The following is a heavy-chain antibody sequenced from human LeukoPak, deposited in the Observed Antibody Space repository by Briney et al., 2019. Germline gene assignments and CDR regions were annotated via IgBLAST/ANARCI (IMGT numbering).Heavy chain of an antibody. D-gene: IGHD3-22*01. Sequence: SETLSLTCAVYGGSFSGYYWSWIRQPPGKGLEGIGEINHSGSTNYNPSLKSRVTISVDTSKNQFSLKLSSVTAADTAVYYCARGRYQYYYDSSGYLYWFDYWGQGTLVTVSS. CDR1: GGSFSGYY. CDR3: ARGRYQYYYDSSGYLYWFDY. V-gene: IGHV4-34*01. CDR2: INHSGST. J-gene: IGHJ4*02.